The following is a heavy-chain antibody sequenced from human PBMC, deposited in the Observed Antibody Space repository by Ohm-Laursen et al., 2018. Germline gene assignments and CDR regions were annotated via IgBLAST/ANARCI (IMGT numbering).Heavy chain of an antibody. V-gene: IGHV3-66*01. CDR3: ARDEDYGEPVDFDY. CDR1: GFTVSNSY. CDR2: IHSGGNT. J-gene: IGHJ4*02. D-gene: IGHD4-17*01. Sequence: SLRLSCAASGFTVSNSYMSWVRQAPGKGLEWVSLIHSGGNTYYADSVKGRFIISRDNSKNTLYFQMNSLRAEDTAVYYCARDEDYGEPVDFDYWGQGTLVTVSS.